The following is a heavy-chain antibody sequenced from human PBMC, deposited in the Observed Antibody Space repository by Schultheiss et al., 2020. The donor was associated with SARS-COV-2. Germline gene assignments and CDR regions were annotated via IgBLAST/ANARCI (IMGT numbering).Heavy chain of an antibody. CDR2: IYYSGST. CDR1: GGSISSYY. V-gene: IGHV4-59*12. D-gene: IGHD4-23*01. Sequence: SETLSLTCTVSGGSISSYYWSWIRQPPGKGLEWIGYIYYSGSTNYNPSLKSRVTISVDTSKNQFSLKLSSVTAADTAVYYCARYGGNSGFDCWGQGTLVTVSS. CDR3: ARYGGNSGFDC. J-gene: IGHJ4*02.